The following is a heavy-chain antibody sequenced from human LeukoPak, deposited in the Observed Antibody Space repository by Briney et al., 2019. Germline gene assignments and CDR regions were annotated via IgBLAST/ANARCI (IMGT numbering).Heavy chain of an antibody. V-gene: IGHV4-31*03. CDR3: TREHCSSTSCYLDY. CDR2: IYYSGST. CDR1: GGSISSGGYY. Sequence: SETLSLTCTVSGGSISSGGYYWSWIRQHPGQGMEWIGYIYYSGSTYYNPSLKSRVTISVDTSKNQFSLKLGSVTAADTAVYYCTREHCSSTSCYLDYWGQGTLVTVSS. D-gene: IGHD2-2*01. J-gene: IGHJ4*02.